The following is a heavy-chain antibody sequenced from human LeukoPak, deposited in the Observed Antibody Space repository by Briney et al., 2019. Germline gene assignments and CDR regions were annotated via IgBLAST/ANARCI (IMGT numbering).Heavy chain of an antibody. CDR3: AKAKWGGYSYAFDY. D-gene: IGHD5-18*01. V-gene: IGHV3-48*01. CDR2: IRSSGDMI. Sequence: QPGGSLRLSCATSGFTFSSYSMNWVRQAPGKGLEWVSYIRSSGDMIYYADSVKGRFTISRDNAKKSVYLQMNSLRAEDTAVYYCAKAKWGGYSYAFDYWGQGTLVTVSS. J-gene: IGHJ4*02. CDR1: GFTFSSYS.